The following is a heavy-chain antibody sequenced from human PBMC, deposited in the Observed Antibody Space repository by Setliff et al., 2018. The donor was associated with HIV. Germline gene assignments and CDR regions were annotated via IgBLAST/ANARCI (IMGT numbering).Heavy chain of an antibody. Sequence: GASVKVSCKASGYTFTSYGISWVRQATGHGLEWMGWISAYNGNTNYAQKLQGRVTMTTDTSTSTAYMELRSLRSDDTAVYYCARLTTVGKLEREPDYYYYYGMDVWGQGTTVTVSS. J-gene: IGHJ6*02. D-gene: IGHD1-1*01. CDR1: GYTFTSYG. V-gene: IGHV1-18*01. CDR2: ISAYNGNT. CDR3: ARLTTVGKLEREPDYYYYYGMDV.